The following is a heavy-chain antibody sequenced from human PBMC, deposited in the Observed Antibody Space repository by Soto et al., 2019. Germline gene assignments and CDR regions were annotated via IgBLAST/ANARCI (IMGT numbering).Heavy chain of an antibody. CDR1: GFTFGDYA. CDR2: IRSKAYGETT. J-gene: IGHJ6*04. CDR3: TRYTYTSGYSYYGTDV. D-gene: IGHD2-2*01. Sequence: GSRRLSCTGSGFTFGDYAMSWSRQAPGKGLEWVGVIRSKAYGETTDYAASVKGRFTILRDDSKSIAYLQMNSLQSEDTGVYYCTRYTYTSGYSYYGTDVWGKGNTVTVSA. V-gene: IGHV3-49*03.